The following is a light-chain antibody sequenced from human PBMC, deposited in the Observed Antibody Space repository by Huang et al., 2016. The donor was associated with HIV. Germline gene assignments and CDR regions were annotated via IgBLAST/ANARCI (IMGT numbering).Light chain of an antibody. Sequence: EIVMTQPPGTLSLSPGERATLSCRPSHSVSSNLAWYQHKPGQAPRLLIYGASTRATGVPDRFSGSGAGTEFTHTISRLQSEDFVVYYCQQYQDWPRTFGQGTKVEIK. CDR2: GAS. CDR1: HSVSSN. J-gene: IGKJ1*01. V-gene: IGKV3-15*01. CDR3: QQYQDWPRT.